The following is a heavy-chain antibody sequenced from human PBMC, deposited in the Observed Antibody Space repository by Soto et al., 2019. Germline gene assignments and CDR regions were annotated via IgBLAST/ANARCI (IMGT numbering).Heavy chain of an antibody. CDR3: ATSYDSGFDP. Sequence: QPQLLQSGAEVREPGASVKLSCKASGYSFSTYAISWLRQAPGKGLEWMGVISPKNGNRNFAWKFLDRVIMTTDTSSNTAYMELESLRYDDTARYYCATSYDSGFDPWGHGTLVTVSS. V-gene: IGHV1-18*04. D-gene: IGHD3-3*01. J-gene: IGHJ5*02. CDR1: GYSFSTYA. CDR2: ISPKNGNR.